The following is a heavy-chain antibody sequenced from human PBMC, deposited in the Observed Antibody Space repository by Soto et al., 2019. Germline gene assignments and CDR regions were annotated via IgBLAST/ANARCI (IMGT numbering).Heavy chain of an antibody. D-gene: IGHD3-22*01. V-gene: IGHV1-3*01. Sequence: ASVKVSCKGSGYTFTIYAMHWVRQAPGQRLEWMGWINAGNGNTKYSQKFQGRVTITRDTSASTAYMELSSLRSEDTAVYYCARIRNYYHSSGYPFDYWGQGTLVTVSS. CDR3: ARIRNYYHSSGYPFDY. J-gene: IGHJ4*02. CDR2: INAGNGNT. CDR1: GYTFTIYA.